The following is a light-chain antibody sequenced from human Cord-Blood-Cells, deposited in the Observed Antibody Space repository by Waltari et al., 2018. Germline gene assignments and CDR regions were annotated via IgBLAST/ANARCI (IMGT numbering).Light chain of an antibody. CDR1: QSVSSY. CDR2: DAS. Sequence: EIVLPQSPASLSSSPGERATLSCRASQSVSSYLAWYQQKPGQAPRLLIYDASNRATGIPARFSGSGSGTDFTLTISSLEPEDFAVYYCQQRSNWLLTFGGGTKVEIK. V-gene: IGKV3-11*01. J-gene: IGKJ4*01. CDR3: QQRSNWLLT.